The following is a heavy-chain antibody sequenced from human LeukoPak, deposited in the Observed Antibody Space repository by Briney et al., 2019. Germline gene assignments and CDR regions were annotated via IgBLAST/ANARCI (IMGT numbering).Heavy chain of an antibody. D-gene: IGHD6-19*01. CDR1: GFTFSSYG. CDR3: AKALAEYSSGWYGGYY. Sequence: GGSLRLSCAASGFTFSSYGMHWVRQAPGKGLEGLAVISYDGSNKYYADSVKGRFTISRDNSKNTLYLQMNSLRAEDTAVYYCAKALAEYSSGWYGGYYWGQGTLVTVSS. V-gene: IGHV3-30*18. J-gene: IGHJ4*02. CDR2: ISYDGSNK.